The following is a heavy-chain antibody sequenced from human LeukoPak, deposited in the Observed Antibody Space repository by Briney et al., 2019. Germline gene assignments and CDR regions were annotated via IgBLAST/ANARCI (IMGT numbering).Heavy chain of an antibody. D-gene: IGHD3-22*01. CDR2: TNPSGGST. CDR3: ARDLRDSSGYSLDY. CDR1: GNMFISHY. Sequence: ASVKVSCKASGNMFISHYIHWVRQAPGQGLEWMGITNPSGGSTNYAQKFQGRVTMTRDTSTSTVYMELSSLRSEDTAVYYCARDLRDSSGYSLDYWGQGTLVTVSS. V-gene: IGHV1-46*01. J-gene: IGHJ4*02.